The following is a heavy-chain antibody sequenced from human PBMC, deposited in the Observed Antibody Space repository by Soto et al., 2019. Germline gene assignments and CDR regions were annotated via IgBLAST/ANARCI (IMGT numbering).Heavy chain of an antibody. CDR3: AKDPLRYGYNYFDY. V-gene: IGHV3-64D*06. Sequence: LRLSCSGSGFTFRNYVMHWVRQAPGKGLEYVSAISSNGSNTYYIDSVKGRFTISRDNSRETLYLQMNSLRIEDTAIYYCAKDPLRYGYNYFDYWGLGTLVTVSS. D-gene: IGHD5-12*01. J-gene: IGHJ4*02. CDR1: GFTFRNYV. CDR2: ISSNGSNT.